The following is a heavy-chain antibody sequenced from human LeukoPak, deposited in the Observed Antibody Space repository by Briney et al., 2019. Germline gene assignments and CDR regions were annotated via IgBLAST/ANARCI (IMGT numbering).Heavy chain of an antibody. D-gene: IGHD1-26*01. CDR3: AREKRIVGADDAFDI. J-gene: IGHJ3*02. CDR1: GYTFTGYY. CDR2: INPNSGGT. Sequence: GASVKVSCKASGYTFTGYYMHWVRQAPGQGLEWMGWINPNSGGTNYAQKFQGRVTMTRDTSISTAYMELSRLRSDDTAVYYCAREKRIVGADDAFDIWGQGTMVTVSS. V-gene: IGHV1-2*02.